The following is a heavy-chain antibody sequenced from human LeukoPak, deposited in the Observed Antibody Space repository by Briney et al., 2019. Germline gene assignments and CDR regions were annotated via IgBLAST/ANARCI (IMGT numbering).Heavy chain of an antibody. CDR2: ISAYNGNT. D-gene: IGHD5-12*01. CDR1: GYTFTSYG. J-gene: IGHJ3*02. CDR3: ARDPLRVDIAVSNDAFDI. Sequence: GASVKVSCKASGYTFTSYGISWVRQAPGQGLEWMGWISAYNGNTNYAQKLQGRVTMTTDTSTSTAYMELRSLRSDDTAVYYCARDPLRVDIAVSNDAFDIWGQGTMVTVSS. V-gene: IGHV1-18*01.